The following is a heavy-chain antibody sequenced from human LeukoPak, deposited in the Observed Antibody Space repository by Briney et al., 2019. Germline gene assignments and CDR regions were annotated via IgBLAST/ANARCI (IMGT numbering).Heavy chain of an antibody. CDR3: ARHGNWDPFDY. D-gene: IGHD7-27*01. Sequence: SETLSLTCTVSGDSINSSDYYWAWIRQPPGEGLEWIATICYSGSTYYKPSLKSRLTISVDSSKNQFSLKMNSVTAADTAVYYCARHGNWDPFDYWGQGTLVTVSS. J-gene: IGHJ4*02. V-gene: IGHV4-39*01. CDR2: ICYSGST. CDR1: GDSINSSDYY.